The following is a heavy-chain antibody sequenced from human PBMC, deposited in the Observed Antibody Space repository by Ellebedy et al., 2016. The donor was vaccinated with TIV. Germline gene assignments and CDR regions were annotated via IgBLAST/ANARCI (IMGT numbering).Heavy chain of an antibody. CDR2: IYYSGST. J-gene: IGHJ4*02. D-gene: IGHD1-26*01. Sequence: SETLSLXXTVSGGSVSSGSYYWSWIRQPPGKGLEWIGYIYYSGSTNYNPSLKSRVTISVDTSKNQFSLKLSSVTAADTAVYYWARSLGVFDYWGQGTLVTVSS. CDR1: GGSVSSGSYY. V-gene: IGHV4-61*01. CDR3: ARSLGVFDY.